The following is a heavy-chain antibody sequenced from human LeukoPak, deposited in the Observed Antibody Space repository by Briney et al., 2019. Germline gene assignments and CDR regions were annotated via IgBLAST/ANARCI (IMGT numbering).Heavy chain of an antibody. CDR1: AFTFNNFA. CDR3: ARRDSPRSFDY. J-gene: IGHJ4*02. V-gene: IGHV3-23*01. D-gene: IGHD5-18*01. Sequence: GGSLRLSCAASAFTFNNFAMSWVRQAPGKGLEWVSGISAGGGTTIYVDSVKGRFTISRDNSKNTLYLQMNGLRAEDTAVYYCARRDSPRSFDYWGQGTLVTVSS. CDR2: ISAGGGTT.